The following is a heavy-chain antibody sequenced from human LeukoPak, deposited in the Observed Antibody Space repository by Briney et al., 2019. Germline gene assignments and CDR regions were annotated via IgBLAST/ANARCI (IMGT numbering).Heavy chain of an antibody. Sequence: PSETLSLTCTVSGGSVSSSRHYWTWVRQAPGRGLEWIGYIYHGSATYNPSLKSRDTISLDTSKNQFSLKVTSVSAADTAVYYCAREGGRQWLISGSLDCWGQGTLVIVSS. D-gene: IGHD6-19*01. V-gene: IGHV4-61*01. J-gene: IGHJ4*02. CDR2: IYHGSA. CDR1: GGSVSSSRHY. CDR3: AREGGRQWLISGSLDC.